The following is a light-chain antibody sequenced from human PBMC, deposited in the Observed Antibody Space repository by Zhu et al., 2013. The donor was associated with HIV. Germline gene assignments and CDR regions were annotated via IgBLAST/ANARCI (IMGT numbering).Light chain of an antibody. CDR2: SAS. J-gene: IGKJ1*01. Sequence: DIVLTQSPGTLSLSPGERATLSCRASQNIGDSVAWYQQKPGKAPNVLIYSASSLISGVPSRFSGSGSATEFTLTVSSLQADDFATYYCQQFHGYPWTFGQGTKVEI. CDR1: QNIGDS. V-gene: IGKV1-5*01. CDR3: QQFHGYPWT.